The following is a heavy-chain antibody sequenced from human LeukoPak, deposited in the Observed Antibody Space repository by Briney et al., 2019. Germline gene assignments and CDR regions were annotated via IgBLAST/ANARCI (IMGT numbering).Heavy chain of an antibody. V-gene: IGHV1-3*01. J-gene: IGHJ4*02. CDR3: ARDSSYGPFDY. CDR1: GYIFSKYL. D-gene: IGHD5-18*01. CDR2: INVGNGYT. Sequence: ASVKVSCKASGYIFSKYLIYWLRQAPGQRREWMGWINVGNGYTKYSQNFQGRVTFTWDTSASTAYMELTSLRSDDTALYYCARDSSYGPFDYWGQGTLLTVSS.